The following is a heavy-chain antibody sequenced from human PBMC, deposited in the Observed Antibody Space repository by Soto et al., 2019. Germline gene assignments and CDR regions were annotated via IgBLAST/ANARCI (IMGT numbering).Heavy chain of an antibody. CDR2: ISSSSSTI. CDR1: GFTFSSYS. CDR3: SAGITMVRGATGWFDP. J-gene: IGHJ5*02. Sequence: EVQLVESGGGLVQPGGSLRLSCAASGFTFSSYSMNWVRQAPGKGLEWVSYISSSSSTIYYADSVKGRFTISRDNAKNSMYMQMSRLSEEYTAVYYCSAGITMVRGATGWFDPWGQGTLVTVSS. D-gene: IGHD3-10*01. V-gene: IGHV3-48*02.